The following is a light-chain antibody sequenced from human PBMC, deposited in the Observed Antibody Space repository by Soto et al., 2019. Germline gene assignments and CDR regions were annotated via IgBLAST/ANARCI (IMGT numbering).Light chain of an antibody. V-gene: IGLV3-25*03. CDR3: QSADSSGTYVV. J-gene: IGLJ2*01. CDR1: ALPKQY. CDR2: KDS. Sequence: SYELTQPPSVSVSPGQTARITCSGDALPKQYAYGYQQKPGQAPVLVIYKDSERPSGIPERFSGSSSGTTVTLTISGVQAEDEADYYCQSADSSGTYVVFGGGTQLTVL.